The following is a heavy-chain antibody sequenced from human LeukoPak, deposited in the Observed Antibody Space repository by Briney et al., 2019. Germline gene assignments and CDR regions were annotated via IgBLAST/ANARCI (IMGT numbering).Heavy chain of an antibody. J-gene: IGHJ6*02. CDR2: IYYSGST. CDR3: ARDRIAVAAYYYYGMDV. CDR1: GGSISGYY. D-gene: IGHD6-19*01. V-gene: IGHV4-59*01. Sequence: NPSETLSLTCTVSGGSISGYYWSWIRQPPGKGLEWIGYIYYSGSTNYNPSLKSRVTISVDTSKNQFSLKLSSVTAADTAVYYCARDRIAVAAYYYYGMDVWGQGTTVTVSS.